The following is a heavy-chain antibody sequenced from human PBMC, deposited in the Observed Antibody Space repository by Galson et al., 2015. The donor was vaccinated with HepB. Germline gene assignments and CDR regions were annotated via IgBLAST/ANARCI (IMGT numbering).Heavy chain of an antibody. Sequence: SLSLSYAASGFTFSRYAITQVRQASGKVLERISSISRKGGRTLYKNSVKSRFTISRGNSRNTVVLQLSSLRPENTAVYYCAKDGIMVSNNPYQLHFWGQGTLVSVSS. CDR2: ISRKGGRT. V-gene: IGHV3-23*01. D-gene: IGHD2-8*01. CDR1: GFTFSRYA. J-gene: IGHJ4*02. CDR3: AKDGIMVSNNPYQLHF.